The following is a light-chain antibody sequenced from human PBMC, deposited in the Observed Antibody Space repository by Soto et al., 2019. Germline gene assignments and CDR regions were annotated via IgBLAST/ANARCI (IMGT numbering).Light chain of an antibody. CDR2: GAV. Sequence: EIVMTQSPATLSVSPGERATLSCRASQSVSSNLAWYQQQPGQAPRLLIFGAVTRGTGIPARFSGSGSGTEFTLTISSLQPEDFATYFCQQSSTTPWTFGQGTKVEIK. CDR1: QSVSSN. CDR3: QQSSTTPWT. J-gene: IGKJ1*01. V-gene: IGKV3-15*01.